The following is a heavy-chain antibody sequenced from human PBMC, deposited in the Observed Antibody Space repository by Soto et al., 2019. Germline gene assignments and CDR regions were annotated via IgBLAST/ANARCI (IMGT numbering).Heavy chain of an antibody. J-gene: IGHJ4*02. V-gene: IGHV1-18*01. CDR1: TSSFTRFG. CDR2: INAYNGNT. Sequence: GASVKVSCKASTSSFTRFGISWVRQAPGQGLEWVGWINAYNGNTNYAQKLQGRVIVATDTSTSTAYMELRSLISDDTAVYYCARTTAYETSGYYYHTYWGQGTQVTVSS. D-gene: IGHD3-22*01. CDR3: ARTTAYETSGYYYHTY.